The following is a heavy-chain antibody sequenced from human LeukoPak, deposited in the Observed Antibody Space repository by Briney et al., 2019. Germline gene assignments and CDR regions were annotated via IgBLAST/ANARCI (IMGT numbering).Heavy chain of an antibody. V-gene: IGHV1-69*02. Sequence: GSSVKVSCKAPGGTFSSYTISWVRQAPGQGLEWMGRIIPILGIANYAQKFQGRVTITADKSTSTAYMELSSLRSEDTAVYYCASMAGIAAAGGMIDYWGQGTLVTVSS. CDR1: GGTFSSYT. D-gene: IGHD6-13*01. J-gene: IGHJ4*02. CDR3: ASMAGIAAAGGMIDY. CDR2: IIPILGIA.